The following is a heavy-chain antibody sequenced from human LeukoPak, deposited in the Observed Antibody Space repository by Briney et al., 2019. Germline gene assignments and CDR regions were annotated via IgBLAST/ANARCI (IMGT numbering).Heavy chain of an antibody. CDR2: IRHDGSNR. Sequence: QSGGSLRLSCAASGFTFSSYGMHWVRQAPGKGLEWVAFIRHDGSNRYYADSVKGRFTISRDNSKNTLYLQMNSLRAEDTAVYYCAKEGDSGSVLSDVLGYWGQGTLVTVSS. CDR3: AKEGDSGSVLSDVLGY. J-gene: IGHJ4*02. D-gene: IGHD3-10*01. V-gene: IGHV3-30*02. CDR1: GFTFSSYG.